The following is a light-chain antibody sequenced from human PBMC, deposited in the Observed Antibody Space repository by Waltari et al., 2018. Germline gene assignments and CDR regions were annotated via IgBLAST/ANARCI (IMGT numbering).Light chain of an antibody. CDR3: QVWHAAIDPGV. CDR2: YDS. CDR1: NIGSYS. Sequence: SYVLTQPPSVSVAPGETARITCGGDNIGSYSVHWYQQKPGQAPVLVIFYDSDRPSGIPEPFSGSNSGNTATLTITRVEAGDEANYYCQVWHAAIDPGVFGTGTEVSVL. J-gene: IGLJ1*01. V-gene: IGLV3-21*04.